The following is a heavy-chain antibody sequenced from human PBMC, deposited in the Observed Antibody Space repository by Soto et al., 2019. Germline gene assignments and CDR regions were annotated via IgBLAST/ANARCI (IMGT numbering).Heavy chain of an antibody. J-gene: IGHJ6*02. CDR2: ISYDGSNK. CDR1: GFTFSSYG. Sequence: PGGSLRLSCAASGFTFSSYGMHWVRQAPGKGLEWVAVISYDGSNKYYADSVKGRFTISRDNSKNTLYLQMNSLRAEDTAVYYCVRLQGYCITTGCYGHYAMDVWGQGTTVTVSS. V-gene: IGHV3-30*03. CDR3: VRLQGYCITTGCYGHYAMDV. D-gene: IGHD2-2*01.